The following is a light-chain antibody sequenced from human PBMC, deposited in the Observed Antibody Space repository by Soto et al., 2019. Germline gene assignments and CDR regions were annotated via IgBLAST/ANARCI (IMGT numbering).Light chain of an antibody. CDR1: SNGGKS. J-gene: IGLJ3*02. Sequence: SYELTQPPSVSVAPGQTARITCGSNSNGGKSIHWYQQKPGQAPALIVYDDSDRPSGIPERFSGSKSGTSASLDISGLRSEDEADYYCAAWDDSLSGRVFGGGTKVTVL. V-gene: IGLV3-21*02. CDR2: DDS. CDR3: AAWDDSLSGRV.